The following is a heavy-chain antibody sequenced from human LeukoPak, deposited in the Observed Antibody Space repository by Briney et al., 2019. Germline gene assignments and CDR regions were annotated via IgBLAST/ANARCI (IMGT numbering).Heavy chain of an antibody. Sequence: SETLSLTCTVSGGSISSYYWSWIRQPPGKGLEWIGYIYYRGSTNYNPSLKSRVTISVDTSKNQFSLKLSSVTAADTAVYYCARAGRSSSYYYYYYYMDVWGKGTTVTVSS. V-gene: IGHV4-59*01. CDR3: ARAGRSSSYYYYYYYMDV. D-gene: IGHD6-6*01. J-gene: IGHJ6*03. CDR1: GGSISSYY. CDR2: IYYRGST.